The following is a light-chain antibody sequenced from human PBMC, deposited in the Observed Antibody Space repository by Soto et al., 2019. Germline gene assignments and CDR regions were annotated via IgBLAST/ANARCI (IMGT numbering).Light chain of an antibody. CDR3: SSYTSSSTLKV. CDR1: SSDVGGYNY. V-gene: IGLV2-14*01. CDR2: DVS. Sequence: QAALKQPASVSGYPGQSIPISCTGTSSDVGGYNYVSWYQQHPGKAPKLMIYDVSNRPSGVSNRFSGSKSGNTASLTISGLQAEHAADYYCSSYTSSSTLKVFGTGTRVTVL. J-gene: IGLJ1*01.